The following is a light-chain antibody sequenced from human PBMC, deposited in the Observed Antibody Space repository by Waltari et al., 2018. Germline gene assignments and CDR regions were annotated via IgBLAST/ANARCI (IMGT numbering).Light chain of an antibody. J-gene: IGLJ2*01. CDR2: RDD. CDR3: QSYDRDLNAVL. CDR1: SSNIGAGSD. V-gene: IGLV1-40*01. Sequence: HSVLTQPHSVSGPPGQSVTISCTGSSSNIGAGSDVHWYQQIPGSAPKVLIYRDDNRPSGVPGRFSGSKSGTSASLSVTGLHVEDEADYFCQSYDRDLNAVLFGGGTKLTVL.